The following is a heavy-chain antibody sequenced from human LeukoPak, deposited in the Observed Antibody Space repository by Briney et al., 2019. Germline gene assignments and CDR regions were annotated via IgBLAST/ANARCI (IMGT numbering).Heavy chain of an antibody. Sequence: SETLSLTCTVSGGSISSYYWNWIRQPPGKGLEWIGSIYYSGTTYYNPSLKSRVTISVDTSKNQLSLKLTSVTAADTAVYYCTRHLGWEPTGDWGQGTLVTVSS. CDR3: TRHLGWEPTGD. CDR1: GGSISSYY. V-gene: IGHV4-59*05. D-gene: IGHD1-26*01. J-gene: IGHJ4*02. CDR2: IYYSGTT.